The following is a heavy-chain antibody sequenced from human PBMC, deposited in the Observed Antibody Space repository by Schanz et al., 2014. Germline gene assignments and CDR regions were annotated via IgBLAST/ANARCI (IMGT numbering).Heavy chain of an antibody. CDR2: ISTFRNEDT. J-gene: IGHJ4*02. CDR3: ARGGYSSGWYDRDIAHFDY. Sequence: QLQLVQSGAEVKKPGSSVKVSCKLSGGTFSSYTISWMRQAPGQGPEFMGWISTFRNEDTNSAQRFQGRLTMTTDTSTSTAYMDLRSLRSDDTAVYYCARGGYSSGWYDRDIAHFDYWGQGTLVTVSS. V-gene: IGHV1-18*01. D-gene: IGHD6-19*01. CDR1: GGTFSSYT.